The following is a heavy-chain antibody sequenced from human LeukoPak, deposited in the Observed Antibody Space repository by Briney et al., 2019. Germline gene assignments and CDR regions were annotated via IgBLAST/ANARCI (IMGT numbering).Heavy chain of an antibody. Sequence: SETLSLTCTVSGYSISSGYYWGWIRQPPGKGLEWIGSIYHSGSTYYNPSLKSRVTISVDTSKNQFSLKLSSVTAADTAVYYCARAPLSITIFVYWGQGTLVTVSS. J-gene: IGHJ4*02. CDR2: IYHSGST. CDR3: ARAPLSITIFVY. D-gene: IGHD3-9*01. CDR1: GYSISSGYY. V-gene: IGHV4-38-2*02.